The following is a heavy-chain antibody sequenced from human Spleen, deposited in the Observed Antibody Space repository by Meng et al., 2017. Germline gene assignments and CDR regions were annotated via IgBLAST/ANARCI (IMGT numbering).Heavy chain of an antibody. D-gene: IGHD4-11*01. J-gene: IGHJ5*02. Sequence: QGQLQESGPGLLKPSEPLSLTCAVYGGSISGYYWTWIRQPPGKGLEWIGEINHSGSTTYNPSLKSRVTISVDTSKNQFSLKLNSVTAADTAVYYCARGPRITVAGGWFDPWGQGTLVTVSS. CDR2: INHSGST. CDR1: GGSISGYY. V-gene: IGHV4-34*01. CDR3: ARGPRITVAGGWFDP.